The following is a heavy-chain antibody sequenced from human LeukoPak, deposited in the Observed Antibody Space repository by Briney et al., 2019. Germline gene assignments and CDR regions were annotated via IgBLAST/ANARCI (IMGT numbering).Heavy chain of an antibody. CDR2: IYYSGST. CDR1: GGSITSGVYY. V-gene: IGHV4-31*03. J-gene: IGHJ4*02. D-gene: IGHD5-18*01. Sequence: SQTLSLTCTVSGGSITSGVYYWSWIRQHPGKGLEWIGNIYYSGSTYYNPSLKSRLTISVDTSKNQFSLKLSSVTAADTAVYYCARVGYSYGTPTFDYWGQGTLVTVSS. CDR3: ARVGYSYGTPTFDY.